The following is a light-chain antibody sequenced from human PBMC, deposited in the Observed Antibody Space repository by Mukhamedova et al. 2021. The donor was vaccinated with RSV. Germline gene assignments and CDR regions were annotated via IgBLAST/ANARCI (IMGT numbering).Light chain of an antibody. CDR3: QQFNTWPPWT. Sequence: GERATLSCRASQSVSSNLAWYQQKPGQAPRLLIYGASTRATGIPARFSGSGSGTEFTLTISSLQSEDFAVYYCQQFNTWPPWTFG. V-gene: IGKV3-15*01. CDR1: QSVSSN. CDR2: GAS. J-gene: IGKJ1*01.